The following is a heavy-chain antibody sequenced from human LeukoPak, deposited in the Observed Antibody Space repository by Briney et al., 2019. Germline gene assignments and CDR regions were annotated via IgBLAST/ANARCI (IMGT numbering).Heavy chain of an antibody. V-gene: IGHV3-23*01. J-gene: IGHJ4*02. CDR1: GFTFNSYA. Sequence: PGGSLRLSCAASGFTFNSYAMSWVRQAPGKGLKWVSGISGSGDSTFHADSVKGRFTISRDNSKNTLYLQMNSLRADDTAVYYCAKDLSDFWSGRNFDYWGQGTLVTVSS. CDR2: ISGSGDST. CDR3: AKDLSDFWSGRNFDY. D-gene: IGHD3-3*01.